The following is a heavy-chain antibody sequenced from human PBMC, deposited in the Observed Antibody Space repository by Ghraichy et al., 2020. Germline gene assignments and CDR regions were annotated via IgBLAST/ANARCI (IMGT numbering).Heavy chain of an antibody. CDR2: ISYDGINE. J-gene: IGHJ4*02. D-gene: IGHD4-17*01. Sequence: GGSLRLSCAASGFTFGNHGMHWVRQAPGKGLEWVAVISYDGINEDYGESVKGRFTVSRDNSKNMLYLQMNSLRAEDAAVYYCAKVPRHGIFGDYDYFDYWGQGALVTVSP. CDR1: GFTFGNHG. V-gene: IGHV3-30*18. CDR3: AKVPRHGIFGDYDYFDY.